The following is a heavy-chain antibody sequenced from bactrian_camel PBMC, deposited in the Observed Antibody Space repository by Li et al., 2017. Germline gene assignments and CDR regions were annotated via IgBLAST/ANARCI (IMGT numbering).Heavy chain of an antibody. J-gene: IGHJ4*01. V-gene: IGHV3S40*01. CDR1: GLTFRAFD. D-gene: IGHD6*01. Sequence: QLVESGGGLVQPGGSLTLTCTVSGLTFRAFDMSWVRQAPGKGLEWVATILASGSGAHYPGSVKGRFTISQGSARNTAYLQMNNLQPEDTATYYCAEGRGSRGEHCYSLNYWGQGTQVTVS. CDR3: AEGRGSRGEHCYSLNY. CDR2: ILASGSGA.